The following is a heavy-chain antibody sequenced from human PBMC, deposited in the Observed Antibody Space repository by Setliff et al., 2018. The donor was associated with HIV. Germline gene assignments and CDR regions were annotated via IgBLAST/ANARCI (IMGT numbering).Heavy chain of an antibody. CDR3: ARVVPSWVGYSGLRESDY. Sequence: ASVKVSCKASGYTFTTHDNTHDINWVRQAPGQGLEWMGWMSPNSDNRGYAQKFQGRVTMTRDTSISTAYMELSSLRSEDTAVYYCARVVPSWVGYSGLRESDYWGQGTLVTVSS. V-gene: IGHV1-8*01. CDR2: MSPNSDNR. D-gene: IGHD5-12*01. J-gene: IGHJ4*02. CDR1: GYTFTTHD.